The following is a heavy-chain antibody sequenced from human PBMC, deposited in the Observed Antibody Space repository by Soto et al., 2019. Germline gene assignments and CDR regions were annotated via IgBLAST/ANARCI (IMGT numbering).Heavy chain of an antibody. CDR1: GGTFSSYA. Sequence: SVKVSCKASGGTFSSYAISWVRQAPGQGLEWMGGIIPIFGTANYAQKFQGRVTITADKSTSTAYMELSSLRSEDTAVYYCATPARGAVIKSLGAFDIWGQGTMVTVSS. V-gene: IGHV1-69*06. D-gene: IGHD3-10*01. CDR2: IIPIFGTA. CDR3: ATPARGAVIKSLGAFDI. J-gene: IGHJ3*02.